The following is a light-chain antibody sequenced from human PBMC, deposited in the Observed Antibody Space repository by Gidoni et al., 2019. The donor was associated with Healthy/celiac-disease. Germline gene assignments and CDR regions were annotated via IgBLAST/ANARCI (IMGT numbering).Light chain of an antibody. CDR3: CSYAGSYTLV. Sequence: QSALTQPRSASGSPGQSVTISCTGTSSDVGGYNYVSWYQQHPGKAPILMIYDVSKRPSGVPDRFSGSKSGNTASLTISGLQAEDEADYYCCSYAGSYTLVFGGGTKLTVL. CDR2: DVS. CDR1: SSDVGGYNY. J-gene: IGLJ2*01. V-gene: IGLV2-11*01.